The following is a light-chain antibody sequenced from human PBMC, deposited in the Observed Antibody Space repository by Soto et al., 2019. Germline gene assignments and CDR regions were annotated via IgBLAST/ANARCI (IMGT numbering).Light chain of an antibody. CDR2: AAS. CDR1: QSVTTF. V-gene: IGKV3-11*01. J-gene: IGKJ4*01. Sequence: EIVLTQSPVPLSLSPGERATLSCTASQSVTTFLAWYQQQPGQAHTLLLYAASKRATGIPARFSGSGSGTDFTLTISSLESEDFAVYYCQQRTNWPLTFGGGTKVEIK. CDR3: QQRTNWPLT.